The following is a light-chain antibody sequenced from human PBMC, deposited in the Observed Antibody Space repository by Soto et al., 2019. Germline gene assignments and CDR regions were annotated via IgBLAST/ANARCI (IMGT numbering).Light chain of an antibody. CDR2: GAS. V-gene: IGKV3-15*01. Sequence: EIVMTQAPATLSVSPGERATLSCRASQSVSSNLAWYQQKPGQAPRLLIYGASTRATGIPARFSGSGSGTDFTLTISSLQSEDFAVYYCQQDNNWPPFTFGPGNKVDIK. CDR3: QQDNNWPPFT. J-gene: IGKJ3*01. CDR1: QSVSSN.